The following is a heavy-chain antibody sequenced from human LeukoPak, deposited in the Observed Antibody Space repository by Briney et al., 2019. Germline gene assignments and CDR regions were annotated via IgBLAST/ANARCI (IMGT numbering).Heavy chain of an antibody. V-gene: IGHV3-9*01. CDR1: GFTFDDYA. J-gene: IGHJ4*02. CDR2: ISWNSGSI. Sequence: GGSLRLSCAASGFTFDDYAMHWVRQAPGKGLEWVSGISWNSGSIGYADSVKGRFTISRDNAKNSLYLQMNSLRAEDTALYYCAKDILGILTIIDYWGQGTLVTVSS. CDR3: AKDILGILTIIDY. D-gene: IGHD3-10*01.